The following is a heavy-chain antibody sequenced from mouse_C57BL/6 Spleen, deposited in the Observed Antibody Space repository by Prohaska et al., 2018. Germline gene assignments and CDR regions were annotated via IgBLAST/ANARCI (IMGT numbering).Heavy chain of an antibody. CDR2: INPYNGDT. D-gene: IGHD2-1*01. CDR3: ARGNYWYFDV. J-gene: IGHJ1*03. CDR1: GYF. Sequence: GYFMNWVKQSHGKGLEWIGRINPYNGDTFYNQKFKGKATLTVDKSSSTAHMELLSLTSEDFAVYYCARGNYWYFDVWGTGTTVTVSS. V-gene: IGHV1-37*01.